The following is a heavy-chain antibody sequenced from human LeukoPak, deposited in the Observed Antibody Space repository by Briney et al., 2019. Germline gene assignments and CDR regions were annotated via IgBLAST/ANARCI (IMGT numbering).Heavy chain of an antibody. CDR2: IKQDGSEK. V-gene: IGHV3-7*01. Sequence: GGSLRLSCAASGFTFSSYWMSWVRQAPGKGLEWVANIKQDGSEKYYVDSVKGRFTISRDNAKNSLYLQMNSLRAEDTAVYYCARYRRYDYVWGSYRPYNWFDPWGQGTLVTVSS. J-gene: IGHJ5*02. D-gene: IGHD3-16*02. CDR3: ARYRRYDYVWGSYRPYNWFDP. CDR1: GFTFSSYW.